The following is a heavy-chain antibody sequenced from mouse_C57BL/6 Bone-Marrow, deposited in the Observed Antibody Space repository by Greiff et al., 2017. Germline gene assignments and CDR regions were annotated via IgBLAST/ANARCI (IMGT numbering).Heavy chain of an antibody. CDR3: VRGGLYYGNWDFDY. J-gene: IGHJ2*01. V-gene: IGHV10-1*01. CDR1: GFSFNTYA. CDR2: IRSKSNNYAT. Sequence: EVQVVESGGGLVQPKGSLKLSCAASGFSFNTYAMNWVRQAPGKGLEWVARIRSKSNNYATYYADSVKDRFTISRDDSESMLYLQMNNLKTEDTAMYYCVRGGLYYGNWDFDYWGQGTTLTVSS. D-gene: IGHD2-1*01.